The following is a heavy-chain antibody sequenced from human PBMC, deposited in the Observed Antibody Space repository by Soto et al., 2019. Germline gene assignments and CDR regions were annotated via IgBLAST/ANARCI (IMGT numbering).Heavy chain of an antibody. CDR1: GGSISSYY. V-gene: IGHV4-59*01. CDR2: IYYSGST. J-gene: IGHJ6*02. Sequence: SETLSLTCTVSGGSISSYYWSWIRQPPGKGLEWIGYIYYSGSTNYNPSLKSRVTISVDTSKNQFSLKLSSVTAEDTAVYYCATREAAAGSLLSGMDVWGQGTTVTVSS. CDR3: ATREAAAGSLLSGMDV. D-gene: IGHD6-13*01.